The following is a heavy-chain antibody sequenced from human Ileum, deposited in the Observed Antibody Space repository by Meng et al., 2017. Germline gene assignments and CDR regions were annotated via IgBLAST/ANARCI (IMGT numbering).Heavy chain of an antibody. CDR3: AGGLGWSFDL. J-gene: IGHJ2*01. Sequence: EVELVESGGGLVLPGGSLRLSCAASGFIVSRYWMTWVRQAPGRGLEWVANIKQDESAKYYVDSVKGRFTISRDNAKNSLYLEMNSLRVEDTAMYYCAGGLGWSFDLWGRGTLVTVSS. V-gene: IGHV3-7*04. CDR2: IKQDESAK. CDR1: GFIVSRYW.